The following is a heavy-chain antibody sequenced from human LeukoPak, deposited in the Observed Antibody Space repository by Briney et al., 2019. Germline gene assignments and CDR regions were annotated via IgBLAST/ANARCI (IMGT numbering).Heavy chain of an antibody. CDR2: IKQDGSEK. D-gene: IGHD3-22*01. CDR3: GPDYDYYDSSGYHTY. V-gene: IGHV3-7*03. CDR1: GFTFSNHA. J-gene: IGHJ4*02. Sequence: PGGSLRLSCAASGFTFSNHAIHWVRQAPGKGLEWVANIKQDGSEKYYVDSVKGRFTISRDNAKNSLYLQMNSLRAEDTAVYYCGPDYDYYDSSGYHTYWGQGTLVTVSS.